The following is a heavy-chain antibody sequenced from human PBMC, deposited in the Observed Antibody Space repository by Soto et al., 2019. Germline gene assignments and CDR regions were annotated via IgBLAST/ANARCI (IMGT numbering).Heavy chain of an antibody. CDR2: ISGSGGST. CDR1: GFTFSSYA. J-gene: IGHJ6*02. Sequence: EVQLLESGGGLVQPGGSLRLSCAASGFTFSSYAMSWVRQAPGKGLEWVSTISGSGGSTYYADSVKGRFPISRDNSKNTPYLQMPRLRAADTALYYCATAPCEGYAMAVWGPGTAVTVSS. V-gene: IGHV3-23*01. CDR3: ATAPCEGYAMAV.